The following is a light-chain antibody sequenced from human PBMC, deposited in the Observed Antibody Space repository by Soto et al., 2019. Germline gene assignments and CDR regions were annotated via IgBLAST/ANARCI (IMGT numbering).Light chain of an antibody. CDR1: SSNIGAGYD. CDR3: QSYDSSLSGSGVV. V-gene: IGLV1-40*01. J-gene: IGLJ2*01. CDR2: GNS. Sequence: QSVLTQPPSVSGAPGQRVTISCTGSSSNIGAGYDVHWYQQLPGTAPKLLIYGNSNRPSGVPDRFSGSKSGTSASLDITGLKAEDEADYYCQSYDSSLSGSGVVFGGGTKLTVL.